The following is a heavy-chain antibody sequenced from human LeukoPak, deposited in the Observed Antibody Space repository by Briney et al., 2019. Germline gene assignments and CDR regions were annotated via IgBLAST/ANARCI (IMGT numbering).Heavy chain of an antibody. Sequence: ARSLRLSCVASGFTFSNYAMHWVRQAPGKGLECVAVIWYDGSNKYYVDSVKGRFSVSRDNSKHTLFLQMNALRAEDTAMYYCARDVSASGDQLDDWGQGTPVTVSS. V-gene: IGHV3-33*01. D-gene: IGHD2-2*01. CDR3: ARDVSASGDQLDD. J-gene: IGHJ4*02. CDR1: GFTFSNYA. CDR2: IWYDGSNK.